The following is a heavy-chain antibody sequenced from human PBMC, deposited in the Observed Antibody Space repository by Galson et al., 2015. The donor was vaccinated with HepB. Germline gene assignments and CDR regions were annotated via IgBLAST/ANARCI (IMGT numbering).Heavy chain of an antibody. V-gene: IGHV4-38-2*02. Sequence: LSLTCTVSGYSISSGYYWGWIRQPPGKGLEWIGSIYHSGSIYYNPSLKSRVTISVDTSKNQFSLKLTSVTAADTAVYYCAREWSSGWFLDYWGQGTLVTVSS. CDR3: AREWSSGWFLDY. J-gene: IGHJ4*02. D-gene: IGHD6-19*01. CDR2: IYHSGSI. CDR1: GYSISSGYY.